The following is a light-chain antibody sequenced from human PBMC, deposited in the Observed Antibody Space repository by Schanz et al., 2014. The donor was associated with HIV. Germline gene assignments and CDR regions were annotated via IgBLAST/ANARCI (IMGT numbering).Light chain of an antibody. V-gene: IGLV6-57*04. CDR3: QSSDDDDPGL. Sequence: NFMLTQPHSVSVSPGKTVSISCTRSSGSIASYYVQWYQQRPGRAPITVIYEDNQRPSGVPDRFSGSIDSSSNSASLTISGLQPEDKGDYYCQSSDDDDPGLFGGGTKLTVL. CDR2: EDN. CDR1: SGSIASYY. J-gene: IGLJ3*02.